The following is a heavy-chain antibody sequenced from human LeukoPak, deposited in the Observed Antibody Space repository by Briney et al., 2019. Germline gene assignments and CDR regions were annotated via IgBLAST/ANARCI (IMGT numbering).Heavy chain of an antibody. CDR3: AKRAYYDSTAISPREFDY. CDR2: ITGSGGGA. CDR1: GFTFSTYA. J-gene: IGHJ4*02. V-gene: IGHV3-23*01. D-gene: IGHD3-22*01. Sequence: GGSLRLSCAASGFTFSTYAMSWVRQAPGKGLEWVSGITGSGGGAYYTDSVKGRFTISRDNPKNTLYLQMNSLRAEDTAVYYCAKRAYYDSTAISPREFDYWGQGTLVIVSS.